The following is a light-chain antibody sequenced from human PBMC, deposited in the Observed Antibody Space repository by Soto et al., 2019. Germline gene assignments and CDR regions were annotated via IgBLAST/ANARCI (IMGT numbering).Light chain of an antibody. CDR1: SSDVGGYKY. V-gene: IGLV2-14*01. J-gene: IGLJ1*01. Sequence: QSVLTQPASVSGSPGQSITISCTGTSSDVGGYKYVSWYQQHPGKAPKLMIYEVSNRPSGVSNRFSGSKSGNTASLTISGLQAGDEADYYCSSYTSSSTLPYVFGAGTNVTVL. CDR2: EVS. CDR3: SSYTSSSTLPYV.